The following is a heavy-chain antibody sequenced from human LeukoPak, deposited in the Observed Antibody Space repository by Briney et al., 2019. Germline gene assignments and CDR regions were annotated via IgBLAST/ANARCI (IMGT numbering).Heavy chain of an antibody. CDR1: GYSFTHYW. CDR3: ARLNYSSTWYPAY. Sequence: ESLKISCKGSGYSFTHYWIGWVRQMPGKGLEWMGIIYPNDSDSRYSPAFQGQVSISADKSISTAYLQWSNLRASDTAIYYCARLNYSSTWYPAYWGQGTLVTVSS. J-gene: IGHJ4*02. D-gene: IGHD6-13*01. V-gene: IGHV5-51*01. CDR2: IYPNDSDS.